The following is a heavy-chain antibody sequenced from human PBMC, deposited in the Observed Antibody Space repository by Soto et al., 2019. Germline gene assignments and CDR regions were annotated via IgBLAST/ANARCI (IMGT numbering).Heavy chain of an antibody. Sequence: QVQLQQWGAGLLKPSETLSLTCAVYGGSFSGYYWSWIRQPPGKGLEWIGEINHSGSTNYNPSLKSRVTISVDTSKNQFSLKLSSVTAADTAVYYCARGRSGPPPLSSWPSGYYYYGMDVWGQGTTVTVSS. CDR3: ARGRSGPPPLSSWPSGYYYYGMDV. V-gene: IGHV4-34*01. D-gene: IGHD6-13*01. CDR2: INHSGST. CDR1: GGSFSGYY. J-gene: IGHJ6*02.